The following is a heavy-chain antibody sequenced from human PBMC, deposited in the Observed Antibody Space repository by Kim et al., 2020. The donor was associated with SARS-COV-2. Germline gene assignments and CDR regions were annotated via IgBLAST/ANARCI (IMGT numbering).Heavy chain of an antibody. CDR2: TIGGAYST. D-gene: IGHD6-13*01. J-gene: IGHJ5*02. V-gene: IGHV3-23*01. CDR3: VKSMAAGRGDLHL. CDR1: GFSVNTYA. Sequence: GGSLRLSCEVSGFSVNTYAMSWVRQLPGKGLEWVASTIGGAYSTYHADSVKGRFIISRDISKNTLYLQMNSLRAEDAAMYYCVKSMAAGRGDLHLWGQGTLGTVFS.